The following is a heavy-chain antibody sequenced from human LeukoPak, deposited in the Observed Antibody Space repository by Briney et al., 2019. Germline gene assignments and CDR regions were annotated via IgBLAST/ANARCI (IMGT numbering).Heavy chain of an antibody. CDR3: ARDIPGTYSSSWYGDY. D-gene: IGHD6-13*01. J-gene: IGHJ4*02. CDR1: GGTFSSYT. Sequence: ASVKVSCKASGGTFSSYTISWVRQAPGQGLEWMGRIVPILGIANYAQKFQGRVTITADKSTGTAYMELSSLRSEDTAVYYCARDIPGTYSSSWYGDYWGQGTLVTVSS. V-gene: IGHV1-69*04. CDR2: IVPILGIA.